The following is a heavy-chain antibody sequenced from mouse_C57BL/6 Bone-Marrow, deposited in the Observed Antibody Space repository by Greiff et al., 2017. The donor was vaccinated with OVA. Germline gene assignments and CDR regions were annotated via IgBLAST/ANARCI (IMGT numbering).Heavy chain of an antibody. V-gene: IGHV14-4*01. CDR2: IDPENGDT. D-gene: IGHD1-1*01. CDR1: GFNIKDDY. Sequence: EVQRVESGAELVRPGASVKLSCTASGFNIKDDYMHWVKQRPEQGLEWIGWIDPENGDTEYASKFQGKATITADTSSNTAYLQLSSLTSEDTAVYYCTTWYYYGSSYWYFDVWGTGTTVTVSS. J-gene: IGHJ1*03. CDR3: TTWYYYGSSYWYFDV.